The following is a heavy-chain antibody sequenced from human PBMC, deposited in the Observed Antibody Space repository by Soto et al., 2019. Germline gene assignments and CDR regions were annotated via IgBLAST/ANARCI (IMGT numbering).Heavy chain of an antibody. J-gene: IGHJ6*03. CDR3: TTSSIAARPYYYYYYMDV. V-gene: IGHV3-15*01. CDR2: IKSKTDGGTT. D-gene: IGHD6-6*01. CDR1: GFTFSNAW. Sequence: EVQLVESGGGLVKPGGSLRLSCAASGFTFSNAWMSWVRQAPGKGLEWVGRIKSKTDGGTTDYAAPVKGRFTISRDDSKNTLYLQMNSLKTEDTAVYYCTTSSIAARPYYYYYYMDVWGKGTTVTVSS.